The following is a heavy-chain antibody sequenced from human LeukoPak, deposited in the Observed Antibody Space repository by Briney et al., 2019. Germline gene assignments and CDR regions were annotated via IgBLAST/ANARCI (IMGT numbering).Heavy chain of an antibody. CDR2: IYHSGST. J-gene: IGHJ4*02. CDR3: ARDRH. CDR1: GGSISSGSYY. Sequence: PSETLSLTCTVSGGSISSGSYYWSRIRQPAGKGLEWIGSIYHSGSTYYNPSLKSRVTISVDTSKNQFSLKLSSVTAADTAVYYCARDRHWGQGTLVTVSS. V-gene: IGHV4-39*07.